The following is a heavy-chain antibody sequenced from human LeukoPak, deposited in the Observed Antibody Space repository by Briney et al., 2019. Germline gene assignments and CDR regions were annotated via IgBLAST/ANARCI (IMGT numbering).Heavy chain of an antibody. V-gene: IGHV4-59*01. Sequence: SETLSLTCTVSGGPISSYYWSWIRQPPGKGLEWIGFIYNSGSTNYNPSLKSRLTISVDTSKNQFSLKLSSVTAADTAVYYCARDHSGSYYNWFDPWGQGTLVTVSS. D-gene: IGHD1-26*01. J-gene: IGHJ5*02. CDR2: IYNSGST. CDR3: ARDHSGSYYNWFDP. CDR1: GGPISSYY.